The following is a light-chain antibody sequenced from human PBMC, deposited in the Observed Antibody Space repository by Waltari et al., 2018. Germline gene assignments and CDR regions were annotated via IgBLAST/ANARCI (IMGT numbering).Light chain of an antibody. CDR1: QSVLYSSNNKNY. V-gene: IGKV4-1*01. CDR3: QQYYSAPYT. CDR2: WAS. J-gene: IGKJ2*01. Sequence: DIVMTQSPDSLAVSLGERATINCKSRQSVLYSSNNKNYLTWYQQKPGHPPKLLIYWASTRESGVPDRFSGSASGTDFTLTISSLQAEDVAVYYCQQYYSAPYTFGQGTKLEIK.